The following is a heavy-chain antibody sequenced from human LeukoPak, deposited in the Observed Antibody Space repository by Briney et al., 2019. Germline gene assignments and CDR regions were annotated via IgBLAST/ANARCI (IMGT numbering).Heavy chain of an antibody. CDR1: GFTFSSYS. J-gene: IGHJ6*02. CDR3: ARVSGRRIYYYYYGMDV. CDR2: ITSSSSSI. Sequence: GGSLRLSCAASGFTFSSYSLNWVRQAPGKGLEWVSYITSSSSSIYYADSVKGRFTISRDNAKNSLYLQMNSLRAEDTAMYYCARVSGRRIYYYYYGMDVWGQGTTVTVSS. V-gene: IGHV3-48*04.